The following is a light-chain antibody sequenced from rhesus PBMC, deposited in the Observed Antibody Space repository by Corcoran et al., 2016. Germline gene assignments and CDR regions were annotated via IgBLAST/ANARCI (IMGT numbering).Light chain of an antibody. Sequence: EIVMTQSPATLSLSPGERVTLSCRASQSVRNNLAWYQQKPGQTPSLLIYGQSNRASGISVRFSGSGSGTDFTLTISSLEPEDFAVYYCQQYNNWPLTFGGGTKVEIK. J-gene: IGKJ4*01. V-gene: IGKV3-42*03. CDR3: QQYNNWPLT. CDR2: GQS. CDR1: QSVRNN.